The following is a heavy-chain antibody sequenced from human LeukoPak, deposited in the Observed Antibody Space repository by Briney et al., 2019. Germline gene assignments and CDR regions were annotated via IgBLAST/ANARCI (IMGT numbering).Heavy chain of an antibody. V-gene: IGHV3-21*01. CDR3: ARRGATKGNNAFDI. J-gene: IGHJ3*02. CDR2: ISSSSSYI. CDR1: GFTFSSYS. D-gene: IGHD1-26*01. Sequence: GGSLRLSCAASGFTFSSYSMNWVRQAPGKGLEWVSSISSSSSYIYYADSVKGRFTISRDNAKNSLYLQMNSLRAEDTAVYYCARRGATKGNNAFDIWGQGTMVTVSS.